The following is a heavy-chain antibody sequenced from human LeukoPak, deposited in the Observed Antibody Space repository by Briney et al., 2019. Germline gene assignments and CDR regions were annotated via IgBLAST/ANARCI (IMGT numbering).Heavy chain of an antibody. D-gene: IGHD3-22*01. CDR2: IYSGGTT. CDR3: AREGGSYDSSGYYSLYYYFDY. J-gene: IGHJ4*02. Sequence: SGTLSLTCTVSGGSINSGNNYWSWIRQPAGKGLEWIGRIYSGGTTTYNPSLKSRVTISVDTSKNQFSLKLSSVTAADTAVYYCAREGGSYDSSGYYSLYYYFDYWGQGTLVTVSS. CDR1: GGSINSGNNY. V-gene: IGHV4-61*02.